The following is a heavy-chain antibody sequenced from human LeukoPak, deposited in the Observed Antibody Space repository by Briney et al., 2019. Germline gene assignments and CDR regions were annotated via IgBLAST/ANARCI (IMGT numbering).Heavy chain of an antibody. CDR2: IYYSGDT. J-gene: IGHJ4*02. CDR3: ARDRLFDY. V-gene: IGHV4-59*01. Sequence: PSETLSLTCTVSGGSISTYHWSWIRQPPGKGLEWIGYIYYSGDTNQNPSLNSRVTISVDTSKNQFSLKLKSVTAADTAVYYCARDRLFDYWGQGTLVTVSA. D-gene: IGHD6-25*01. CDR1: GGSISTYH.